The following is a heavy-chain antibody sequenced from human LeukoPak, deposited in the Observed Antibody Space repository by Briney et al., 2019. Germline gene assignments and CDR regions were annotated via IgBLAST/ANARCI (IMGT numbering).Heavy chain of an antibody. Sequence: GGSLRLSCAASGFTFSNYAMHWVRQAPGKGLERVALVSYDGSNKYYADSVKGRLTISRDNAKNTLYLQMNSPRGDDTAVYYCARDPGGSGYYYESFDYWGQGNLVTVSS. CDR3: ARDPGGSGYYYESFDY. CDR2: VSYDGSNK. J-gene: IGHJ4*02. V-gene: IGHV3-30*01. D-gene: IGHD3-22*01. CDR1: GFTFSNYA.